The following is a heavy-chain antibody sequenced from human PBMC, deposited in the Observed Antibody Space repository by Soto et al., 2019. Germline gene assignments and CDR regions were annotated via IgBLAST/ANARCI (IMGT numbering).Heavy chain of an antibody. CDR2: INGDGIST. CDR1: GFTFSSYW. Sequence: EVQLVESGGDLVQPGGSLRLSCAASGFTFSSYWMHWVRQDPEKGLVWVSRINGDGISTSYADSVKGRFTISRDNAKDTLYLHMNSLGAEDTAVYYCARISQGTYCRGGNCYSDYWGKGTLVTVSS. CDR3: ARISQGTYCRGGNCYSDY. V-gene: IGHV3-74*01. J-gene: IGHJ4*02. D-gene: IGHD2-15*01.